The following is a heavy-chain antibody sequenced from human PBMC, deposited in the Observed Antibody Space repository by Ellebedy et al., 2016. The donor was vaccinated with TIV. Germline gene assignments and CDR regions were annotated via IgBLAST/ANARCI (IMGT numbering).Heavy chain of an antibody. V-gene: IGHV3-53*01. CDR1: GFTVSSNY. Sequence: PGGSLRLSCAASGFTVSSNYMSWVRQAPGKGLEWVSVIYSGGGTYYADSVKGRFTISRDNSKNTLYLQMTSLRAKDTAVYYCVRSIVLVTAGVYDAFDIWGQGTMVTVSS. D-gene: IGHD2-21*02. J-gene: IGHJ3*02. CDR2: IYSGGGT. CDR3: VRSIVLVTAGVYDAFDI.